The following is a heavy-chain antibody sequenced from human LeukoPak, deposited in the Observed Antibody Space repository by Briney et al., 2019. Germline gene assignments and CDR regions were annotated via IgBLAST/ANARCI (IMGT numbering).Heavy chain of an antibody. J-gene: IGHJ5*02. Sequence: SVKVSCKVSGGTFSSYAISWVRQAPGQGLEWMGRIIPIFGIANYAQKFQGRVTITADKSTSTAYMELSSLRSEDTAVYYCARERGEQLWNSFDPWGQGTLVTVSS. V-gene: IGHV1-69*04. CDR1: GGTFSSYA. CDR2: IIPIFGIA. D-gene: IGHD5-18*01. CDR3: ARERGEQLWNSFDP.